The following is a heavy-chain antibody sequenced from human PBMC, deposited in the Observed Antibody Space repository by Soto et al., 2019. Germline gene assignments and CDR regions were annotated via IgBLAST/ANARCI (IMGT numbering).Heavy chain of an antibody. CDR1: GGSISSGGYY. CDR2: IYYSGST. D-gene: IGHD3-10*01. Sequence: QVPLQESGPGLVKPSQTLSLTCTVSGGSISSGGYYWSWIRQHPGKGLEWIGYIYYSGSTYYNPSLKSRVTISVDTSKNQFSLKLSSVTAADTAVYYCARVRTGSYYNVFFDYWGQGTLVTVSS. V-gene: IGHV4-31*03. J-gene: IGHJ4*02. CDR3: ARVRTGSYYNVFFDY.